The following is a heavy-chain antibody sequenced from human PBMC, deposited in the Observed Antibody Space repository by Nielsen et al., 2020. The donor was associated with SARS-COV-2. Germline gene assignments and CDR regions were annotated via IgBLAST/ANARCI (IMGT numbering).Heavy chain of an antibody. CDR1: GFTFSSLW. V-gene: IGHV3-7*03. D-gene: IGHD6-19*01. CDR3: AKMSPPGLAVGTAEYFQY. J-gene: IGHJ1*01. CDR2: IKPDGSEK. Sequence: ESLKISCAASGFTFSSLWMSWVRQVPGTGLEWVADIKPDGSEKVYVDSVKGRFTISRDNAKNSMSLQMNSLRAEDTAVYYCAKMSPPGLAVGTAEYFQYWGQGTLVTVSS.